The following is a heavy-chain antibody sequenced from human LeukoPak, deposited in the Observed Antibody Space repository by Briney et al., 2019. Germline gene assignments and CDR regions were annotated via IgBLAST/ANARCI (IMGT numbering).Heavy chain of an antibody. CDR3: ARLLYGSGQGWIDP. D-gene: IGHD3-10*01. Sequence: GGSLRPSCAASGFTFSDYYMSWIRQAPGKGLEWVSYISSSSSYTNYADSVKGRFTISRDNAKNSLYLQMNSLRAEDTAVYYCARLLYGSGQGWIDPWGQGTLVTVSS. J-gene: IGHJ5*02. V-gene: IGHV3-11*06. CDR2: ISSSSSYT. CDR1: GFTFSDYY.